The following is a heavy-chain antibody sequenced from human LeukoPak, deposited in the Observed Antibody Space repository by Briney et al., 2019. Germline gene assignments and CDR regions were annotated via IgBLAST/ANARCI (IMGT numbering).Heavy chain of an antibody. Sequence: GASVKVSCKASGYTFTSYYMHWVRQAPGQGLEWMGWINPNSGGTNYAQKFQGRVTMTRDTSISTAYMELSRLRSDDTAVYYCARERLGYCSSTSCSEYYMDVWGKGTTVTVSS. CDR3: ARERLGYCSSTSCSEYYMDV. CDR2: INPNSGGT. CDR1: GYTFTSYY. D-gene: IGHD2-2*01. J-gene: IGHJ6*03. V-gene: IGHV1-2*02.